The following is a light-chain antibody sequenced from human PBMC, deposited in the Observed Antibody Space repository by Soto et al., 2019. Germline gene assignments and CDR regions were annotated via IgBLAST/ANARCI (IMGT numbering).Light chain of an antibody. V-gene: IGLV1-40*01. CDR1: SSNIGAGYD. CDR2: GNS. J-gene: IGLJ2*01. Sequence: QSVLAQPPSVSGAPGQRVTISCTGSSSNIGAGYDVHWYQQLPGTAPKLLIYGNSNRPSGVPDRFSGSKSGTSASLAITGLQAEDDADYYCQSYDSSLSDVVFGGGTKLPVL. CDR3: QSYDSSLSDVV.